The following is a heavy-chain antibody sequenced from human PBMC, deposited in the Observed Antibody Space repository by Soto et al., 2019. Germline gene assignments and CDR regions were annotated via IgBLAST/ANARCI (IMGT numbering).Heavy chain of an antibody. CDR2: VDPRDSYV. Sequence: GESLKISWTGFGYTFTTFWISWVRQMPGKGLEWLGRVDPRDSYVTYNPSFEGHVTISADKSISTAYLQWGSLEASDTAMYFCARIYCTTTTCDSWFDPWGQGTLVTVSS. J-gene: IGHJ5*02. CDR3: ARIYCTTTTCDSWFDP. V-gene: IGHV5-10-1*01. D-gene: IGHD2-8*01. CDR1: GYTFTTFW.